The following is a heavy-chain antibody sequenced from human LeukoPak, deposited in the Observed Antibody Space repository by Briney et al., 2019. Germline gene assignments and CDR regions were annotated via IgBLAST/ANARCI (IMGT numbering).Heavy chain of an antibody. D-gene: IGHD3-9*01. CDR1: GFTFCDYA. Sequence: GRSLRLSCTASGFTFCDYAMSWVRQAPGKGLEGVANIKQDGREKYSVDSVKGRFTISRDNAKNSLYLQMNSLRAEDTAVYYCARVEDYDILTGFDYWGQRTLVPVSS. CDR3: ARVEDYDILTGFDY. V-gene: IGHV3-7*01. CDR2: IKQDGREK. J-gene: IGHJ4*02.